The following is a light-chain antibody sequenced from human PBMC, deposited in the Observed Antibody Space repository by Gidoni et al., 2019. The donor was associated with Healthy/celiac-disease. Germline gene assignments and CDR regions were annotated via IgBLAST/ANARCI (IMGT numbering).Light chain of an antibody. Sequence: DIQLTQSPSSLSASVGDRVTITCQASQDISNYFNWYPQKPGKAPKLLIYDASNLETGVPSRFSGSGSGTDFTFTISSLQPEDISTYYCQQYDNLPSYTFGQGTKLEIK. CDR3: QQYDNLPSYT. J-gene: IGKJ2*01. V-gene: IGKV1-33*01. CDR1: QDISNY. CDR2: DAS.